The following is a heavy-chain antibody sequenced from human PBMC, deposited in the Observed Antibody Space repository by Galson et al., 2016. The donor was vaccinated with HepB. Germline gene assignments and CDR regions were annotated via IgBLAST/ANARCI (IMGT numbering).Heavy chain of an antibody. Sequence: SETLSLTCAVSGGSINSRSQWWSWVRQPPGKGLEWVGEIHQGGTTNYNPSLKSRVTMSVDKSKNQFSLELSSVTAADTAVYYCASNGDCARGGCTVGWFDPGGQGAQVTVSS. CDR2: IHQGGTT. CDR1: GGSINSRSQW. D-gene: IGHD2-8*02. V-gene: IGHV4-4*02. J-gene: IGHJ5*02. CDR3: ASNGDCARGGCTVGWFDP.